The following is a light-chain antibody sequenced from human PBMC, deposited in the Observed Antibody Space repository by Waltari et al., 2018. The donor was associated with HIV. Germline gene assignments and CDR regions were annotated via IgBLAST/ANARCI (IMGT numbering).Light chain of an antibody. Sequence: DIRLTQSPSTLSASPGDRVAITSRAGQNVGAFLAWYPQKTGKPPKLLIFQASILEGGVPSRFSGSVSGSDFTLTINGLQSDDFATYYCHQYASFSGTFGQGTKVE. CDR2: QAS. CDR3: HQYASFSGT. J-gene: IGKJ1*01. CDR1: QNVGAF. V-gene: IGKV1-5*03.